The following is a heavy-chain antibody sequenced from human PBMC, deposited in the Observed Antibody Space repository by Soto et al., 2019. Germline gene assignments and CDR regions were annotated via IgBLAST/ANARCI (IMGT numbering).Heavy chain of an antibody. J-gene: IGHJ4*02. D-gene: IGHD2-2*01. V-gene: IGHV2-5*02. CDR3: ASVVVPAAIPEQFDY. CDR1: GFSLSTSGVG. Sequence: SGPTLVNPTQTLTLACTFSGFSLSTSGVGVGWIRQPPGKALEWLALIYWDDDKRYSPSLKSRLTITKDTSKNQVVLTMTNMDPVDTATYYCASVVVPAAIPEQFDYWGQGTLVTVSS. CDR2: IYWDDDK.